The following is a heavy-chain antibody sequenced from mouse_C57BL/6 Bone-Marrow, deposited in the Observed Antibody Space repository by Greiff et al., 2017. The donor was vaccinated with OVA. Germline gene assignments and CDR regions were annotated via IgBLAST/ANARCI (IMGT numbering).Heavy chain of an antibody. J-gene: IGHJ2*01. CDR2: IDPENGDT. V-gene: IGHV14-4*01. CDR1: GFNIKDDY. CDR3: TLLSLFDY. D-gene: IGHD1-1*02. Sequence: VHVKQSGAELVRPGASVKLSCTASGFNIKDDYMHWVKQRPEQGLEWIGWIDPENGDTEYASKFQGKATITADTSSNTAYLQLSSLTSEDTAVYYCTLLSLFDYWGQGTTLTVSS.